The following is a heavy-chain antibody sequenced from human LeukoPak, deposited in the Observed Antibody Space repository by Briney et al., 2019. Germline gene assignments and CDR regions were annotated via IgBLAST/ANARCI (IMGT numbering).Heavy chain of an antibody. CDR2: INADSGDT. Sequence: ASVKVSFEVSEYTFNGYYFHWLRQAPGKGLEYMGWINADSGDTKCAQRLRGRVTMTRDTSINTAYMELSSLTFDDTAVYYCARENSGSGTFDYWGQGTLVTVSS. J-gene: IGHJ4*02. CDR3: ARENSGSGTFDY. CDR1: EYTFNGYY. D-gene: IGHD3-10*01. V-gene: IGHV1-2*02.